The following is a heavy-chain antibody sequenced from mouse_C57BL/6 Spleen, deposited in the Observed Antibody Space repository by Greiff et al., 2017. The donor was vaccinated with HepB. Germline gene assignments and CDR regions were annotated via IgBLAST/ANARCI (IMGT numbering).Heavy chain of an antibody. V-gene: IGHV1-59*01. D-gene: IGHD1-1*01. CDR1: GYTFTSYW. J-gene: IGHJ2*01. Sequence: QVQLQQPGAELVRPGTSVKLSCKASGYTFTSYWMHWVKQRPGQGLEWIGVIDPSDSYTNYNQKFKGKATLTVDTSSSTAYMQLSSRTSEDSAVYSGARHYDGSSDEDYFDYWGQGTTLTVSS. CDR2: IDPSDSYT. CDR3: ARHYDGSSDEDYFDY.